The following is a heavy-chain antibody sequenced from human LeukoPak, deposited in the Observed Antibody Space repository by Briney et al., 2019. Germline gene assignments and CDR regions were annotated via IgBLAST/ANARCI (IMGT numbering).Heavy chain of an antibody. J-gene: IGHJ4*02. CDR3: AKDAVPAALGEYFFDY. D-gene: IGHD2-2*01. CDR1: GFTFSSYS. Sequence: GGSLRLSCAASGFTFSSYSMNWVRQAPGKGLEWVSYISSSSSTIYYADSVKGRFTISRDNSKNTLYLQMNSLRDEGTAVYYCAKDAVPAALGEYFFDYWGQGTRVTVSS. V-gene: IGHV3-48*02. CDR2: ISSSSSTI.